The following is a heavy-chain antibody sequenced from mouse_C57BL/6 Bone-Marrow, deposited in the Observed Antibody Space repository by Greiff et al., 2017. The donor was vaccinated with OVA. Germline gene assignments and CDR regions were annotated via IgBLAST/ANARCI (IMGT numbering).Heavy chain of an antibody. V-gene: IGHV7-1*01. CDR3: ARDYYGSSLGFAY. D-gene: IGHD1-1*01. Sequence: EVMLVESGGGLVQSGRSLRLSCATSGFTFSDFYMEWVRQAPGKGLEWIAASRNKANDYTTEYSASVKGRFIVSRDTSQSILYLQMNALRAEDTAIYYCARDYYGSSLGFAYWGQGTLVTVSA. CDR2: SRNKANDYTT. J-gene: IGHJ3*01. CDR1: GFTFSDFY.